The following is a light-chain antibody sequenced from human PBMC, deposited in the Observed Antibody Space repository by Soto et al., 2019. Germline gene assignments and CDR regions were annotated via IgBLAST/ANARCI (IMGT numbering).Light chain of an antibody. J-gene: IGLJ3*02. CDR3: GSFTTSRIWV. CDR2: GVN. V-gene: IGLV2-14*03. CDR1: SSDFGDDKY. Sequence: QSALTQPASVSGSPGQSITVSCTGSSSDFGDDKYVSWYQQQPGKGPNLLLYGVNRRPSGISSRFSGSKSGNTASLTISGLQVEDEAEYFCGSFTTSRIWVFGGGTKVTVL.